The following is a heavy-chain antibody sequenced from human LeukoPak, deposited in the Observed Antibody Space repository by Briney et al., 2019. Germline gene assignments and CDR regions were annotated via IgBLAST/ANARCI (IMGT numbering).Heavy chain of an antibody. CDR2: ISAYNGNT. V-gene: IGHV1-18*01. J-gene: IGHJ4*02. Sequence: ASVKVSCKASGYTFTSYGISWVRQAPGQGLEGMGWISAYNGNTNYAQKLQGRVTMTTDTSTSTAYMELRSLRSDDTAVYYCAREVWYYDSSGYYPDYWGQGTLVTVSS. D-gene: IGHD3-22*01. CDR1: GYTFTSYG. CDR3: AREVWYYDSSGYYPDY.